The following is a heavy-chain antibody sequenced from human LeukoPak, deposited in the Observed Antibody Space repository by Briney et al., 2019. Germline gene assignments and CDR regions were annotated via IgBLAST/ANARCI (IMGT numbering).Heavy chain of an antibody. CDR1: GVSFSGYS. D-gene: IGHD2-2*01. Sequence: SETLSLTCAVYGVSFSGYSWNWIRQPPVKGLEWIGYIYHSGITYYNPSLNSRVTISVDRSKNQFSLKLSSVTAADTAVYYCARGLNVFGYQPPPWFDHWGQGTLVTVSS. CDR3: ARGLNVFGYQPPPWFDH. J-gene: IGHJ5*02. CDR2: IYHSGIT. V-gene: IGHV4-34*01.